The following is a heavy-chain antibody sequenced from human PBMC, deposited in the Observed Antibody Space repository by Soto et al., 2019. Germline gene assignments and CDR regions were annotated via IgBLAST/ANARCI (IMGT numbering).Heavy chain of an antibody. Sequence: PSETLSLTCTVFGGSISSGDCYWSWIRQPPGKGLEWIGYISDTGNTYYNPSLKSRVTISVDTSKNQFSLKLNSVTAADTAVYYCARGRSLVATIGDPTYYYYYGMDVWGQGSTVTVSS. CDR1: GGSISSGDCY. CDR2: ISDTGNT. V-gene: IGHV4-30-4*01. D-gene: IGHD5-12*01. J-gene: IGHJ6*02. CDR3: ARGRSLVATIGDPTYYYYYGMDV.